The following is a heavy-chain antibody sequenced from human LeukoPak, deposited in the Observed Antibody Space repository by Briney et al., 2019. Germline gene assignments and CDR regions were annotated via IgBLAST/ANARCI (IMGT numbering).Heavy chain of an antibody. CDR1: GFTFSGSA. D-gene: IGHD2-15*01. CDR3: AREGYCSGGSCFDY. V-gene: IGHV3-73*01. CDR2: IRSKANSYAT. J-gene: IGHJ4*02. Sequence: GGSLRLSCAASGFTFSGSAMHWVRQASGKGLEWVGRIRSKANSYATAYAASVKGRFTISRDNSKNTLYLQMNSLRAEDTAVYYCAREGYCSGGSCFDYWGQGTLVTVSS.